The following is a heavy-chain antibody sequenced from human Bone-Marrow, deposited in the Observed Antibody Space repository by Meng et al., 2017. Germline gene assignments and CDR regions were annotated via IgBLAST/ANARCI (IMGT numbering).Heavy chain of an antibody. D-gene: IGHD4/OR15-4a*01. CDR3: TRVRGLLLTDY. CDR2: IRSKAYGGTT. Sequence: GGSLRLSCTASGFTFGDYAMSWVRQAPGKGLEWVGFIRSKAYGGTTEYAASVKGRFTISRDDSKSIAYLQMNSLKTEDTAVYYCTRVRGLLLTDYWGQGTLVPSPQ. V-gene: IGHV3-49*04. J-gene: IGHJ4*02. CDR1: GFTFGDYA.